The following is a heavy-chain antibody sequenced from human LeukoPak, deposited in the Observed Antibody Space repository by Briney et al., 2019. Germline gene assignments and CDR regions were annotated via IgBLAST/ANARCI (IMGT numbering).Heavy chain of an antibody. CDR2: ISYDGSNK. CDR3: AKVSFDILTGLLDY. CDR1: GFTFSSHD. V-gene: IGHV3-30*18. D-gene: IGHD3-9*01. J-gene: IGHJ4*02. Sequence: PGGSLRLSCAASGFTFSSHDMHWVRQAPGKGLEWVAVISYDGSNKYYADSVKGRFTISRDNSKNTLYLQMNSLRAEDTAVYYCAKVSFDILTGLLDYWGQGTLVTVSS.